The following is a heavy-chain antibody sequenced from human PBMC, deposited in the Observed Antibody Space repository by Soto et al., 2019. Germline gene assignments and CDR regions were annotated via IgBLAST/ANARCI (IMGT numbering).Heavy chain of an antibody. CDR3: VRDLDGSGSYYTDY. Sequence: ASVKVSCKASGYIFPNYGISWVRHAPGQGPEWMGWISAYKGNTNYAQKFQGRVTMTTETSTSTAYMELRSLTSDDTAVYYCVRDLDGSGSYYTDYWGLGTLVTVSS. CDR1: GYIFPNYG. D-gene: IGHD3-10*01. J-gene: IGHJ4*02. CDR2: ISAYKGNT. V-gene: IGHV1-18*01.